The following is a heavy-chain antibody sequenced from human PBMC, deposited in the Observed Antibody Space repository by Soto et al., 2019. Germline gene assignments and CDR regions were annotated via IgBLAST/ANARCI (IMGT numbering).Heavy chain of an antibody. CDR1: GYTFTGYY. CDR3: ARERYQVISDGMDV. V-gene: IGHV1-2*02. Sequence: GASVKVSCKASGYTFTGYYIHWVREAPGQGLEWMGWISPQTGGTSYGQKFRGRVTLTRDTSINTAYLELSRLRFDDAAVYFCARERYQVISDGMDVWGQGTTVTVSS. D-gene: IGHD2-2*01. CDR2: ISPQTGGT. J-gene: IGHJ6*02.